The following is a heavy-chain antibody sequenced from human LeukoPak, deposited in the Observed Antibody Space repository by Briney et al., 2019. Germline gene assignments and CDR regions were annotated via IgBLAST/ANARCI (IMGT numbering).Heavy chain of an antibody. Sequence: PSETLSLTCTVSGGSISSGDYYWSWIRQPPGKGLEWIGSIYHSGSTYYNPSLKSRVTISVDTSKNQFSLKLSSVTAADTAVYYCATCDPHGALTLDYWGQGTLVTVSS. CDR2: IYHSGST. CDR1: GGSISSGDYY. D-gene: IGHD4/OR15-4a*01. J-gene: IGHJ4*02. CDR3: ATCDPHGALTLDY. V-gene: IGHV4-39*07.